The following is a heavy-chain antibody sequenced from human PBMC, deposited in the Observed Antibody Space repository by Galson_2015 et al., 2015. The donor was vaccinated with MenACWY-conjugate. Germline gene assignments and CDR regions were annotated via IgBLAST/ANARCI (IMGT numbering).Heavy chain of an antibody. V-gene: IGHV3-66*01. J-gene: IGHJ5*02. CDR3: ARDRGGFDP. CDR2: IYSGGIT. D-gene: IGHD3-10*01. Sequence: SLRLSCAGSESIFSTYAMSWVRQAPGKGLEWVSVIYSGGITYYADSVKGRFTISRDDANNTVYLQMNSLRVDDTAVYYCARDRGGFDPWGQGTLVTVSS. CDR1: ESIFSTYA.